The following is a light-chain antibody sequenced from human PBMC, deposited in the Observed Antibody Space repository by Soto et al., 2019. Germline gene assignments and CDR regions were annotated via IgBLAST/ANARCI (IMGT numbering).Light chain of an antibody. J-gene: IGLJ3*02. Sequence: QSVLTQPPSASETPGQTVTISCSGTSYNIGSDFVYWFQQLPGTAPILLIYRNNQRPSGVPDRFSGSKSGTSASLAISGLRSEDEADYYCASFDGSLSAWVFGGGTKLTVL. CDR2: RNN. CDR1: SYNIGSDF. CDR3: ASFDGSLSAWV. V-gene: IGLV1-47*01.